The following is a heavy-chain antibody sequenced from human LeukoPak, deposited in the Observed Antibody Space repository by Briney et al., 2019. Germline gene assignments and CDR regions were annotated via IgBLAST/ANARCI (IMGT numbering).Heavy chain of an antibody. Sequence: SQTLSLTCTVSGGSISSGDYHWSWIRQPPGKGLEWLGYIYYSGSTYYNPSLKSRVTISVDTSKNQFSLKLSSVTAADTAVYYCAGAGSSSWYYYWFDPWGQGTLVTVSS. D-gene: IGHD6-13*01. CDR2: IYYSGST. CDR3: AGAGSSSWYYYWFDP. CDR1: GGSISSGDYH. V-gene: IGHV4-30-4*08. J-gene: IGHJ5*02.